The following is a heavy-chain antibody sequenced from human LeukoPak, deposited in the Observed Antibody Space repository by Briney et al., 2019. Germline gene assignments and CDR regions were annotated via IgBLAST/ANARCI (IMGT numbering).Heavy chain of an antibody. V-gene: IGHV1-2*02. D-gene: IGHD2-2*01. CDR2: INPNSGGT. J-gene: IGHJ5*02. CDR1: GYTFTGCY. Sequence: ASVKVSCKASGYTFTGCYMHWVRQAPGQGLEWMGWINPNSGGTNYAQKFQGRVTMTRDTSISTAYMELSRLRSDDTAVYYCARDTYIVVVPAAMLSTAFDPWGQGTLVTVSS. CDR3: ARDTYIVVVPAAMLSTAFDP.